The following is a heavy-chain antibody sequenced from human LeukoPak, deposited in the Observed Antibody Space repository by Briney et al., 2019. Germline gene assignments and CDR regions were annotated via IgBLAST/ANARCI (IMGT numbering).Heavy chain of an antibody. CDR3: ARGYYDFWSGHPWGAFDI. CDR2: IYHSGST. D-gene: IGHD3-3*01. V-gene: IGHV4-38-2*01. J-gene: IGHJ3*02. CDR1: GYSISSGYY. Sequence: PSETLSLTCAVSGYSISSGYYWGWIRQPPGKGLEWIRSIYHSGSTYYNPSLKSRVTISVDTSKNQFSLKLSSVTAADTAVYYCARGYYDFWSGHPWGAFDIWGQGTMVTVSS.